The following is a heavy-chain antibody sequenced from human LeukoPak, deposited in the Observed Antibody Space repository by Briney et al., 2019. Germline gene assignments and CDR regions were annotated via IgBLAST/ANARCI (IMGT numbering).Heavy chain of an antibody. V-gene: IGHV4-30-4*01. CDR3: ARGIVVVPAAQGDWFDP. J-gene: IGHJ5*02. D-gene: IGHD2-2*01. CDR1: GGSISSGDYY. Sequence: SQTLSLTCTVSGGSISSGDYYWSWLRQPPGTGLEWIGEIYHSGSTNYNPSLKSRVTISVDKSKNQFSLKLSSVTAADTAVYYCARGIVVVPAAQGDWFDPWGQGTLVTVSS. CDR2: IYHSGST.